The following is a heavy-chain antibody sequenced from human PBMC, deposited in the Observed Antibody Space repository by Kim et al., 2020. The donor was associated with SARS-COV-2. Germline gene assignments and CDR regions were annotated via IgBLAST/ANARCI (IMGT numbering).Heavy chain of an antibody. Sequence: GGSLRLSCAASGFIFSSYSMDWVRQAPGKGLQWVSYISSSTSTIYYADSVKGRFTISRDNAGNSLYLQMNSLRDEDTAVYYCARVGRSSYSMAVGGQGPTFTVS. D-gene: IGHD1-1*01. V-gene: IGHV3-48*02. CDR3: ARVGRSSYSMAV. CDR2: ISSSTSTI. CDR1: GFIFSSYS. J-gene: IGHJ6*03.